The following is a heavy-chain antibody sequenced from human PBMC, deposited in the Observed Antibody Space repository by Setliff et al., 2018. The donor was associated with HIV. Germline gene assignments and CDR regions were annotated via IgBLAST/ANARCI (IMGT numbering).Heavy chain of an antibody. J-gene: IGHJ6*02. V-gene: IGHV3-7*01. CDR1: RFDFNNYW. Sequence: GGSLRLSCAASRFDFNNYWMCWVRQAPGKGLEWGANIGQDGSEKNYVDSVKGRFTISRDNAKNSMDLQRNSLRAEDTAIYYCARKLRPGHGVDVWGQGTMVTVSS. CDR3: ARKLRPGHGVDV. D-gene: IGHD3-10*01. CDR2: IGQDGSEK.